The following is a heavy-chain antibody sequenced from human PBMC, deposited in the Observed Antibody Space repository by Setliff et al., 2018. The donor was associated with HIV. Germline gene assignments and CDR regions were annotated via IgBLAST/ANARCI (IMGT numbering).Heavy chain of an antibody. CDR2: IYNGGAS. V-gene: IGHV4-39*07. D-gene: IGHD3-3*01. CDR1: GGSISSGNYY. Sequence: PSETLSLTCTVSGGSISSGNYYWSWIRQHPGKGLEWIGTIYNGGASHYNPSLKSRVIIFLDTSKNQFSLELTSVTAADTAVYYCAREAPSEPTRYYNFWSGYPDWFDPWGQGTLVTVSS. J-gene: IGHJ5*02. CDR3: AREAPSEPTRYYNFWSGYPDWFDP.